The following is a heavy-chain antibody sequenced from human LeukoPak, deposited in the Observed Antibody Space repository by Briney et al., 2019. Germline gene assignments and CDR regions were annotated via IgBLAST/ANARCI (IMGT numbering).Heavy chain of an antibody. CDR1: GGSISSYY. J-gene: IGHJ4*02. Sequence: SETLSLTCTVSGGSISSYYWSWIRQPPGEGLEGIGYIYYSGSTNYNPSLKSRVTISVDTSKNQFSLKLSSVTAADTAVYYYARLVRIGMDGTSHFDYWGQGTLVTVSS. CDR2: IYYSGST. V-gene: IGHV4-59*08. D-gene: IGHD6-19*01. CDR3: ARLVRIGMDGTSHFDY.